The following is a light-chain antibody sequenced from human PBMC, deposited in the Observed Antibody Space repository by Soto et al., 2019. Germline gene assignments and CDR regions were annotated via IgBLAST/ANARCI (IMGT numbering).Light chain of an antibody. J-gene: IGKJ5*01. V-gene: IGKV3-11*01. CDR2: DAS. CDR3: QQRSNWPPIT. CDR1: QSVSRY. Sequence: EIVLTHSPATLSLSPGERATLSCRASQSVSRYLAWYQQKPGQAPRLLIYDASNRATGIPDRFSGSGSGTDFTLTISSLEPEDFAVYYCQQRSNWPPITFGQGTRLEI.